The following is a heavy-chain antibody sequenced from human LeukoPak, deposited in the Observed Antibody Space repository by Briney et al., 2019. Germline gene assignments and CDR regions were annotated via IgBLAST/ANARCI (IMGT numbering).Heavy chain of an antibody. CDR3: ARVNQQLLNFDY. V-gene: IGHV3-7*01. Sequence: GGSLRLSYLASGFTFSSYWMSWVRQAPGKGLEWVANIKQDGSEKYYVDSVKGRFTISRDNAKNSLYLQMNSLRAEDTAVYYCARVNQQLLNFDYWGQGTLVTVSS. D-gene: IGHD2-2*01. CDR2: IKQDGSEK. J-gene: IGHJ4*02. CDR1: GFTFSSYW.